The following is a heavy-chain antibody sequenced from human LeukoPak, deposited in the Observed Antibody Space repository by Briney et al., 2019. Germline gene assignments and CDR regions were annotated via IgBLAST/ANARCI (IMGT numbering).Heavy chain of an antibody. CDR3: ARPSDTSGYYIAEYFQH. CDR2: ISSSGGGT. J-gene: IGHJ1*01. Sequence: GGSLRLSCAASGFAFSSYAMSWVRQAPGKGLEWVSGISSSGGGTHYADSVKGRFTISRDNSKNTLNLQMNSLRAEDTAVYYCARPSDTSGYYIAEYFQHWGQGALVTISS. V-gene: IGHV3-23*01. D-gene: IGHD3-22*01. CDR1: GFAFSSYA.